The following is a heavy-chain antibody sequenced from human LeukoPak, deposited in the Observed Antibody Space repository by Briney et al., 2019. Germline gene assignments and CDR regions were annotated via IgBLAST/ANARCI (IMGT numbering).Heavy chain of an antibody. Sequence: SETLSLTCAVYGGSFSGYHWTWIRQSPGKGLEWIGDINPSGSTYYNPSLKSRLTISVDTSKNQFSLKLRSVTAADTAVYYCARGRQQYYYGSGSYYWFWGQGTLVTVSS. D-gene: IGHD3-10*01. CDR1: GGSFSGYH. CDR3: ARGRQQYYYGSGSYYWF. CDR2: INPSGST. J-gene: IGHJ4*02. V-gene: IGHV4-34*01.